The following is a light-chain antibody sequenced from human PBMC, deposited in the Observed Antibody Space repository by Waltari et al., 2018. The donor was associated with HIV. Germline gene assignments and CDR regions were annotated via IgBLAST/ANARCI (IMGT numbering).Light chain of an antibody. CDR1: SNAIGLSNF. CDR2: GNT. J-gene: IGLJ2*01. CDR3: SSFATSDTLL. Sequence: QSALTQPASVSGSPGQSITISCTGTSNAIGLSNFVSWYQKHPDKAPQLIIYGNTNRPSGVSYRFSGSKSDNTASLTISGLQAEDEADYYCSSFATSDTLLFGGGTKLTVL. V-gene: IGLV2-14*01.